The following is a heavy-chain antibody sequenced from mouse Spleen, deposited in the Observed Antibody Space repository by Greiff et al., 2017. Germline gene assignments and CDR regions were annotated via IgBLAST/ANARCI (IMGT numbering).Heavy chain of an antibody. CDR1: GFTFSSYG. Sequence: EVQVVESGGDLVKPGGSLKLSCAASGFTFSSYGMSWVRQTPDKRLEWVATISSGGSYTYYPDSVKGRFTISRDNAKNTLYLQMSSLKSEDTAMYYCARDSSGYLDYWGQGTTLTVSS. V-gene: IGHV5-6*01. CDR2: ISSGGSYT. CDR3: ARDSSGYLDY. J-gene: IGHJ2*01. D-gene: IGHD3-2*02.